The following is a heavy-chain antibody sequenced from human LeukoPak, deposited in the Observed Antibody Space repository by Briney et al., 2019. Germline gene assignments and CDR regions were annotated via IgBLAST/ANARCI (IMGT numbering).Heavy chain of an antibody. Sequence: PGGSLRLSCATSGFPFSDFSMTWVRQAPGKGLEWISTTNSGGTTTYYAESVKGRFTISRDNFKNALYLQMSSLRVDDTAIYYCAKQSYARSLGEGGPGTLVTVSS. CDR1: GFPFSDFS. D-gene: IGHD3-10*02. CDR2: TNSGGTTT. CDR3: AKQSYARSLGE. V-gene: IGHV3-23*01. J-gene: IGHJ4*02.